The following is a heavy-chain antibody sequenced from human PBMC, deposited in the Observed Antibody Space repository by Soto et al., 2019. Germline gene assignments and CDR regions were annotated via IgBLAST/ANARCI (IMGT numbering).Heavy chain of an antibody. CDR1: GFIFTDYS. CDR2: ITTGGETT. D-gene: IGHD5-12*01. Sequence: QVQLVESGGGLVEPGGSLRLSCAASGFIFTDYSMAWLRQAPGKGLEWISYITTGGETTLYAASVEGRFTISRDNAKKALFLQMNSLRADDTAVYFCARDPQRRDGYNFDSWGQGTLVTVSS. V-gene: IGHV3-11*01. CDR3: ARDPQRRDGYNFDS. J-gene: IGHJ4*02.